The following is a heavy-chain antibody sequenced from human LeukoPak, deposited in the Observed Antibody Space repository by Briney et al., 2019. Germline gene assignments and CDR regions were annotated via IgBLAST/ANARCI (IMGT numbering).Heavy chain of an antibody. CDR2: IRQDGGDK. CDR1: GFTFTSNW. J-gene: IGHJ4*02. CDR3: ARYSGGPGDPGGFDS. V-gene: IGHV3-7*01. Sequence: GGSLRLSCTASGFTFTSNWMSWVRQAPGKGLEWLANIRQDGGDKHYVDSMKGRFTISRDNAKNSVYLQMNSLRVEDTARYYCARYSGGPGDPGGFDSWGQGTLVTVSS. D-gene: IGHD2-21*01.